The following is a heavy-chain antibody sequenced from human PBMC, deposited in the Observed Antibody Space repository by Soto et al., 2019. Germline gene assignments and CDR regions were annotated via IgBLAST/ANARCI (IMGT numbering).Heavy chain of an antibody. V-gene: IGHV2-5*02. J-gene: IGHJ5*02. Sequence: QITLKESGPPLVKPTQTLTLTCTFSGFSLSTSGVGVGWIRQPPGKALEWLALIYWDDDKRYSPSLKSRLTITKDTSKNQVVLTMTNMDPVDTATYYCAHRQGDTEQLVLWGGWFDPWGQGTLVTVSS. CDR2: IYWDDDK. D-gene: IGHD6-6*01. CDR1: GFSLSTSGVG. CDR3: AHRQGDTEQLVLWGGWFDP.